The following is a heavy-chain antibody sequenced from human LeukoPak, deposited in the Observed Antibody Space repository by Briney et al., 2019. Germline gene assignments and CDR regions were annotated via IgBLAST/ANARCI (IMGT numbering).Heavy chain of an antibody. CDR2: MNPNSGNT. CDR1: GYTFTSYY. J-gene: IGHJ4*02. Sequence: GASVKVSCKASGYTFTSYYMHWVRQAPGQGLEWMGWMNPNSGNTGYAQKFQGRVTMTRNTSISTAYMELSSLRSEDTAVYYCARALSPFGGGRQDYWGQGTLVTVSS. V-gene: IGHV1-8*02. D-gene: IGHD2-15*01. CDR3: ARALSPFGGGRQDY.